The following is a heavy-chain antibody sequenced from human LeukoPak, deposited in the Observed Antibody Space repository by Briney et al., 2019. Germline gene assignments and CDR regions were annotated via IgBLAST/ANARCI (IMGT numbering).Heavy chain of an antibody. Sequence: SETLSLTCTVSGGSISSGGYSWSWIRQHPGKGLEWIGYIYYSGSTYYNPSLKSRVTISVDTSKNQFSLKLSSVTAADTAVYYCARVHDYGDYDWFDPWGQGTLVTVSS. V-gene: IGHV4-31*03. J-gene: IGHJ5*02. CDR2: IYYSGST. D-gene: IGHD4-17*01. CDR1: GGSISSGGYS. CDR3: ARVHDYGDYDWFDP.